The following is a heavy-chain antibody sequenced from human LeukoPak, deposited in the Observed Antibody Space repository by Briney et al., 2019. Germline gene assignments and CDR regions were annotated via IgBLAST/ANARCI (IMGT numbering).Heavy chain of an antibody. V-gene: IGHV4-59*08. CDR2: IYYSGST. Sequence: SETLSLTCTVSGGSISSYYWSWIRQPPGKGLEWIGYIYYSGSTYYNPSLKSRVTISVDTSKNQFSLKLSSVTAADTAVYYCARNYDILTGYYTDDYWGQGTLVTVSS. J-gene: IGHJ4*02. CDR3: ARNYDILTGYYTDDY. D-gene: IGHD3-9*01. CDR1: GGSISSYY.